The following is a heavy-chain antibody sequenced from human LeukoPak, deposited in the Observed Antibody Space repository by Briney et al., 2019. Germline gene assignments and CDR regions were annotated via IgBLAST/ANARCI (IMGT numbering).Heavy chain of an antibody. CDR3: ARGAPTIFGVVIIMDY. Sequence: GGSLRLSCAASGFTFSSYNLNWVRQAPGKGLEWISYISSSSSTIFYADSVKGRFTISRDNAKNSLYLQMNSLRAEDTAVYYCARGAPTIFGVVIIMDYWGQGTLVTVSS. V-gene: IGHV3-48*01. J-gene: IGHJ4*02. D-gene: IGHD3-3*01. CDR2: ISSSSSTI. CDR1: GFTFSSYN.